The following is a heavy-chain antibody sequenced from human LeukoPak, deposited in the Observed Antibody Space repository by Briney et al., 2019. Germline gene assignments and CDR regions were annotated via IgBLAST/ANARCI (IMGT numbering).Heavy chain of an antibody. D-gene: IGHD1-7*01. J-gene: IGHJ6*03. V-gene: IGHV4-34*01. CDR3: ARRWNYGRNYYIDV. Sequence: SETLSLTCAVYGGSFSNYYWSWIRQPPGKGLEWIGEINDSGRINYNPSLMSRVTVSVDTSKNQFSLRLTSVTAADTAVYYCARRWNYGRNYYIDVWGNGATVSVSS. CDR1: GGSFSNYY. CDR2: INDSGRI.